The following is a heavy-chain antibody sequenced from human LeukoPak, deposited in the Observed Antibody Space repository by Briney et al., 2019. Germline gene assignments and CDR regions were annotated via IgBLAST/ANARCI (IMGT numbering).Heavy chain of an antibody. Sequence: GGSLRLSCAASGFTFSSYAMHWVRQAPGKGLEWVAIISYNGINKFYADSVKGRFTISRDNAKNSLYLQMNSLRAEDTAVYYCARDPGRGGYNWSFAYYYYMDVWGKGTTVTVSS. CDR2: ISYNGINK. D-gene: IGHD5-24*01. V-gene: IGHV3-30*04. CDR3: ARDPGRGGYNWSFAYYYYMDV. J-gene: IGHJ6*03. CDR1: GFTFSSYA.